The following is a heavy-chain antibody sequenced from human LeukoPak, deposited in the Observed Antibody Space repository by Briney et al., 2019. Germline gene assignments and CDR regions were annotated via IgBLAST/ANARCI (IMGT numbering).Heavy chain of an antibody. V-gene: IGHV4-59*01. D-gene: IGHD3-22*01. CDR3: ARLSSGYLGDYFDY. J-gene: IGHJ4*02. Sequence: SETLSLTCTVSGGSISSYYWSWIRQPPGKGLEWIGYIYYSGSTNYNPSLKSRVTISVGTSKNQFSLKLSSVTAADTAVCYCARLSSGYLGDYFDYRGQGTLVTVSS. CDR1: GGSISSYY. CDR2: IYYSGST.